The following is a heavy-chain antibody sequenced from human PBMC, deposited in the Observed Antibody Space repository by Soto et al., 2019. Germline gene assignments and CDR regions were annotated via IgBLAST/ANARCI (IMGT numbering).Heavy chain of an antibody. V-gene: IGHV3-23*01. Sequence: GGSLRLSCAASEFTFSNYAMSWVRQAPGKGLEWVSSISDNGGTTYYADSVKGRFTISRDNSKNTLYLQMNSLRAEDTAVYYCANDPQQLIVYFDYWGQGNQVPVSS. J-gene: IGHJ4*02. CDR3: ANDPQQLIVYFDY. D-gene: IGHD6-13*01. CDR2: ISDNGGTT. CDR1: EFTFSNYA.